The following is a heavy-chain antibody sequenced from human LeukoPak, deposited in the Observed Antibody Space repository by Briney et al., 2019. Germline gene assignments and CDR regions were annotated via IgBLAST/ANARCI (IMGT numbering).Heavy chain of an antibody. D-gene: IGHD3-9*01. CDR2: IKQDGSEK. V-gene: IGHV3-7*01. J-gene: IGHJ4*02. CDR1: GFTFSSYW. CDR3: ASRPPTGYAYLGVFDY. Sequence: GGSLRLSCAASGFTFSSYWMSWVRQAPGKGLEWVANIKQDGSEKYYVDSVKGRFTISRDNAKNSLYLQMNSLRAEDTAVYYCASRPPTGYAYLGVFDYWGQGTLVTVSS.